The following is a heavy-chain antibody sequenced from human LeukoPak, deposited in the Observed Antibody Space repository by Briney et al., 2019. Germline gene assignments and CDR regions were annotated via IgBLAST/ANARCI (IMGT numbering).Heavy chain of an antibody. V-gene: IGHV4-4*07. D-gene: IGHD6-19*01. CDR3: ARAAEYSSGWYLFDY. CDR1: GSSISNYY. Sequence: SETLSLTCTVSGSSISNYYWTWIRQPAGKGLEWIGRIYTSGGTNYNPSLKTRVTMSVDTSKNQVSLELSSVTAADTAMYYCARAAEYSSGWYLFDYWGQGILVTVSA. J-gene: IGHJ4*02. CDR2: IYTSGGT.